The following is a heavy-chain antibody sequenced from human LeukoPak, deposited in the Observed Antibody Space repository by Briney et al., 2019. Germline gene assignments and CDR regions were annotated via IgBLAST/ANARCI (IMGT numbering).Heavy chain of an antibody. CDR3: AADLNYYDSSGSGDY. J-gene: IGHJ4*02. V-gene: IGHV1-58*02. Sequence: TSVKVSFKASGFTFTISAMQWVRQPRGQRLEWIGWIVVGSGNTNYAQKFQERVTITRDMSTRTAYMELTSLRSEDTAVYYCAADLNYYDSSGSGDYWGQGTLVTVSS. CDR2: IVVGSGNT. CDR1: GFTFTISA. D-gene: IGHD3-22*01.